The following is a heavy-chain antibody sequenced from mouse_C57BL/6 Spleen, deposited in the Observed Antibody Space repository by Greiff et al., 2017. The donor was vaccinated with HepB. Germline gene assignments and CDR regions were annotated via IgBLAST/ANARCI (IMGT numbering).Heavy chain of an antibody. CDR3: ARELSEGFYAMDY. J-gene: IGHJ4*01. CDR2: IDPSDSYT. V-gene: IGHV1-69*01. CDR1: GYTFTSYW. D-gene: IGHD1-1*02. Sequence: VQLQQSGAELVMPGASVKLSCKASGYTFTSYWMHWVKQRPGQGLEWIGEIDPSDSYTNYNQKFKGKSTLTVDKSSSTAYMQLSSLTSEDSAVSYCARELSEGFYAMDYWGQGTSVTVSS.